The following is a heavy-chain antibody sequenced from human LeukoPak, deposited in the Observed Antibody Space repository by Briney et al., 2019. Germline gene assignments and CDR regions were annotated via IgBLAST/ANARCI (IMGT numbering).Heavy chain of an antibody. CDR3: AIVSYGSGSYSYEY. J-gene: IGHJ4*02. Sequence: PGGSLRLSCAASGFTFSSYEMNWVRQAPGKGLEWVSYTSSSGSTIYYADSVKGRFTISRDNAKNSLYLQMNSLRAEDTAVYYCAIVSYGSGSYSYEYWGQGTLVTVSS. CDR1: GFTFSSYE. CDR2: TSSSGSTI. V-gene: IGHV3-48*03. D-gene: IGHD3-10*01.